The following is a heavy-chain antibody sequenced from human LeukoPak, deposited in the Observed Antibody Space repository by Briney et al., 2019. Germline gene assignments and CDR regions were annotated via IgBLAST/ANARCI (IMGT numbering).Heavy chain of an antibody. J-gene: IGHJ4*02. CDR2: IDAGNGDT. CDR3: ARGSTSDWPLDH. V-gene: IGHV1-3*01. D-gene: IGHD2-2*01. CDR1: GYTFTGYY. Sequence: ASVKVSCKASGYTFTGYYRHWVRQAPGQVLEWMGWIDAGNGDTRYSQKFQGRVTITRDTSASTAYIELRSLRSEDTAMYYCARGSTSDWPLDHWGQETLVTISS.